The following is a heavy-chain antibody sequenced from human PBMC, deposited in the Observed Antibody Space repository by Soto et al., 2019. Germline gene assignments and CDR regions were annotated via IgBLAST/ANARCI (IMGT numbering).Heavy chain of an antibody. CDR3: ARVHSRGPSCMDV. D-gene: IGHD3-22*01. Sequence: QVQLVQSGAEVKKPGASVKVSCKASGYTFTDYGIIWVRQAPGQGPEWMGWISTYTGYTISAQTIQGRVTMTADTSTRTAYMELRSLRSDDTAVYYCARVHSRGPSCMDVGGQGTTLTVSS. CDR2: ISTYTGYT. CDR1: GYTFTDYG. J-gene: IGHJ6*02. V-gene: IGHV1-18*01.